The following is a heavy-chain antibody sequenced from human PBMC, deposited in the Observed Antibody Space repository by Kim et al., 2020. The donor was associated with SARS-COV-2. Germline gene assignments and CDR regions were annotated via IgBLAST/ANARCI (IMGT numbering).Heavy chain of an antibody. V-gene: IGHV3-30*18. Sequence: GGSLRLSCAASGFTFSSYGMHWVRQAPGKGLEWVAVISYDGSNKYYADSVKGRFTISRDNSKNTLYLQMNSLRAEDTAVYYCAKEGYQLLYRVGGAFDIWGQGTMVTVSS. D-gene: IGHD2-2*02. J-gene: IGHJ3*02. CDR1: GFTFSSYG. CDR2: ISYDGSNK. CDR3: AKEGYQLLYRVGGAFDI.